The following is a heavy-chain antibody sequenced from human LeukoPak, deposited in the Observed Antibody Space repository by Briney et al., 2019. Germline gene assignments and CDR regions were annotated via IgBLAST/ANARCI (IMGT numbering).Heavy chain of an antibody. Sequence: SETLSLTCTVSSGSISSYYWGWIRQPPGKGLEWIGSIYYSGSTYYNPSLKSRVTISVDTSKNQFSLKLSSVTAADTAVYYCARLRSHYYYYGMDVWGQGTTVTVSS. V-gene: IGHV4-39*07. CDR2: IYYSGST. CDR1: SGSISSYY. CDR3: ARLRSHYYYYGMDV. J-gene: IGHJ6*02. D-gene: IGHD5-12*01.